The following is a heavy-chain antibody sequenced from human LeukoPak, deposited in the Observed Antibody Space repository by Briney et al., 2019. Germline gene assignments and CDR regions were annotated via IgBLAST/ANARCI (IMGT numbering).Heavy chain of an antibody. D-gene: IGHD2-15*01. V-gene: IGHV4-39*01. Sequence: SETLSLTCTGSGGSISSSSYYWDWSRQPPGKGLEWIGWIYYSGITYYNLSLKSRVTISVDTSKNQFSLKLSSVTAADTAVYYCASQTRHCSGGSCYGGWFDPWGQGTLVTVSS. CDR3: ASQTRHCSGGSCYGGWFDP. CDR1: GGSISSSSYY. J-gene: IGHJ5*02. CDR2: IYYSGIT.